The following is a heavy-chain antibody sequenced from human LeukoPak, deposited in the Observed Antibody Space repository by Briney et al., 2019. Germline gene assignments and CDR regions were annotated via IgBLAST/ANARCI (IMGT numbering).Heavy chain of an antibody. CDR3: AKDKMATITGVFDY. J-gene: IGHJ4*02. CDR1: GFTFDDYA. Sequence: PGRSLRLSCAASGFTFDDYAMHWVRQAPGKGLEWVSGISWNSGSIGYADSVKGRFTISRDNAKNSLYLQMNSLRAEDTALYYCAKDKMATITGVFDYWSQGTLVTVSS. V-gene: IGHV3-9*01. D-gene: IGHD5-24*01. CDR2: ISWNSGSI.